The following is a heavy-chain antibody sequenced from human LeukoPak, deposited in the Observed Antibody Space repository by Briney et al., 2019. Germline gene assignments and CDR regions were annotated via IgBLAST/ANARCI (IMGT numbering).Heavy chain of an antibody. J-gene: IGHJ4*02. CDR2: INHSGST. CDR1: GGSFSGYY. D-gene: IGHD2-15*01. CDR3: ARVAGTDDY. V-gene: IGHV4-34*01. Sequence: SETLSLTCAVYGGSFSGYYWSWIRQPPGKGLEWIGEINHSGSTNYNPSLKSRVTISVDTSKNQFSLKLSTVTAADTAVYYCARVAGTDDYWGQGTLVTVSS.